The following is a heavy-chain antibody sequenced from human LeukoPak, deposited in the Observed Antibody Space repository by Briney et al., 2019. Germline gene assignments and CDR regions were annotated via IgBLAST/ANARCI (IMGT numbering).Heavy chain of an antibody. CDR2: IYYSGST. V-gene: IGHV4-39*01. Sequence: SETLSLTCTVSGGSISSSSYYWGWIRQPPGKGLEWIGSIYYSGSTYYNPSLKSRVTISVDTSKNQFSLKLSSVTAADTAVYYCARRVAVVGSNWFDPWGQGTLVTVSS. CDR3: ARRVAVVGSNWFDP. J-gene: IGHJ5*02. D-gene: IGHD6-13*01. CDR1: GGSISSSSYY.